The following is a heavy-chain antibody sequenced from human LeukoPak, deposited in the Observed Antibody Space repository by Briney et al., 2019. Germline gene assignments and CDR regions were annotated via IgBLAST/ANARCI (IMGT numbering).Heavy chain of an antibody. J-gene: IGHJ4*02. CDR3: XXXTXAAXPYFDY. D-gene: IGHD6-13*01. V-gene: IGHV3-23*01. CDR2: ISGSGSNT. Sequence: GGSLRLSCAASGFTFSSYAMNWVRQAPGKGLEWVSAISGSGSNTYYADSVKGRFTISRDNTKNTLYLQMNNLRAEDTAIYYXXXXTXAAXPYFDYWGQGTLVTVSS. CDR1: GFTFSSYA.